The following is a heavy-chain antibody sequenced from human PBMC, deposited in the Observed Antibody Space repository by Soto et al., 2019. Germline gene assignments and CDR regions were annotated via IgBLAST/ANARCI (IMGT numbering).Heavy chain of an antibody. CDR2: INPSGGST. D-gene: IGHD6-19*01. V-gene: IGHV1-46*01. CDR3: ARSEGLADAFDI. J-gene: IGHJ3*02. CDR1: GFTFTSYF. Sequence: ASVKVSCKASGFTFTSYFIHWVRQAPGQGLDWMGIINPSGGSTSYAQKFQGRVTMTRDTSTSTVYMEVSSLRSEDTAVFYCARSEGLADAFDIWGQGTVVTVSS.